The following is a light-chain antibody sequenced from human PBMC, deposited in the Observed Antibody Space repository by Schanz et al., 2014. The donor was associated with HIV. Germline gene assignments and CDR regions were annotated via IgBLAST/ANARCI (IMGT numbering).Light chain of an antibody. V-gene: IGLV2-23*02. J-gene: IGLJ2*01. CDR1: SSDVGGHNL. CDR2: EVT. Sequence: QSALTQPASVSGSPGQSITISCTGTSSDVGGHNLVSWYQQHPGKVPQLLIFEVTKRPSGVSYRFSGSKSGNTASLTISGLQSEDEADYYCCSYESNSRNVVFGGGTQLTVL. CDR3: CSYESNSRNVV.